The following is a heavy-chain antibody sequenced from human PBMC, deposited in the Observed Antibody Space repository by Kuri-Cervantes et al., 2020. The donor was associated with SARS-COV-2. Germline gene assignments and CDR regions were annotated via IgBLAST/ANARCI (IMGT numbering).Heavy chain of an antibody. V-gene: IGHV3-74*01. Sequence: GESLKISCAASGFTFNAYWMHWVRHAPGKGLVWVSHIDGDGTSIGYADSVKGRFTISRDNAKGTLYLQMNSLRAEDTAMYYCARGDGMDVWGQGTTVTVSS. CDR3: ARGDGMDV. CDR2: IDGDGTSI. J-gene: IGHJ6*02. CDR1: GFTFNAYW.